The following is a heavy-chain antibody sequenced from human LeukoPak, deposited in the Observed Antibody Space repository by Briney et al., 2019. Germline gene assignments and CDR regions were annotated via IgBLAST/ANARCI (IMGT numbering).Heavy chain of an antibody. V-gene: IGHV3-23*01. CDR2: IFGSGGSA. J-gene: IGHJ4*02. Sequence: GGSLRLSCTASGFTFSSYAMYWVRQAPGKGLEWVPGIFGSGGSAHYADSVKGRFTISRDNSQNTVYLQMNSLRAEDTAVYYCGKTTTGYSSGRNPAWPVDYWGQGTLVTVSS. CDR1: GFTFSSYA. CDR3: GKTTTGYSSGRNPAWPVDY. D-gene: IGHD6-19*01.